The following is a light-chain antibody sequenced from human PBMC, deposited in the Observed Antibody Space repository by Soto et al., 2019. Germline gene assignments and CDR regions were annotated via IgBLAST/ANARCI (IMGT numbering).Light chain of an antibody. V-gene: IGLV3-21*04. CDR1: NIGSES. J-gene: IGLJ1*01. CDR3: QVWDSSSDHLYV. Sequence: SYELTQPPSVSVAPGKTARITCGGNNIGSESVHWYQQKPGQAPVLVIYYDSDRPSGIPERFSGSNSGNTATLTISRVEAGDEADYYCQVWDSSSDHLYVFGTGTKVTVL. CDR2: YDS.